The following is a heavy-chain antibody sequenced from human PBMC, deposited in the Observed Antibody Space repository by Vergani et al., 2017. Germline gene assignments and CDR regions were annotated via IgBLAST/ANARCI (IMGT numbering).Heavy chain of an antibody. CDR3: ARDGRGYRPDY. D-gene: IGHD5-18*01. J-gene: IGHJ4*02. CDR2: MNPNSGNT. V-gene: IGHV1-8*02. Sequence: VQLLESGGGLVQPGGSLRLSCAASGFTFSSYDINWVRQATGQGLEWMGWMNPNSGNTGYAQKFQGRVTMTRNTSISTAYMELSSLRSEDTAVYYCARDGRGYRPDYWGQGTLVTVSS. CDR1: GFTFSSYD.